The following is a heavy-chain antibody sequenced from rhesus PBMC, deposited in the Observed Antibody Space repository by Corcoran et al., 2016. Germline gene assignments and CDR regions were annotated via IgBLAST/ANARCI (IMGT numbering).Heavy chain of an antibody. V-gene: IGHV4-106*01. CDR3: ARGEYSNYFDY. D-gene: IGHD4-23*01. J-gene: IGHJ4*01. CDR2: IYGSGGGT. Sequence: QVQLPESGPGLVKPSETLSLTCAVSGGSISDAYYWSWIRQPPGKGLEWIGYIYGSGGGTNYNPSLKNRVTISIDTFKNQVSLNRSSVTAADTAVYYCARGEYSNYFDYWGQGVLVTVSS. CDR1: GGSISDAYY.